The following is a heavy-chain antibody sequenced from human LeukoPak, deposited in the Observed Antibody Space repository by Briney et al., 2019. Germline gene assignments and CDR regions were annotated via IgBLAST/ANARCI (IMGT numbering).Heavy chain of an antibody. D-gene: IGHD1-26*01. V-gene: IGHV3-74*01. CDR1: GFTFSSYW. CDR3: ARTIVGAAFDY. CDR2: INSDGSST. J-gene: IGHJ4*02. Sequence: PGGSLRLSCAASGFTFSSYWMHWVRQAPGKGLVWVSRINSDGSSTSYADSVKGRFTISRDNAKNTLYLQMNSLRAEDTAVYYCARTIVGAAFDYWGQGTLVTVSS.